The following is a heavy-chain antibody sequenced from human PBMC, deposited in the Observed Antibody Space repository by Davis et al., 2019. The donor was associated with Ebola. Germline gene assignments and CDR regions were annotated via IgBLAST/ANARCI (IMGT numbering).Heavy chain of an antibody. CDR2: IYSGGST. Sequence: ETLSLTCAVYGGSFSGYYWSWVRQAPGKGLEWVSVIYSGGSTYYADSVKGRFTISRHNSKNTLYLQMNSLRAEDTAVYYCARGIGWSYYFDYWGQGTLVTVSS. D-gene: IGHD6-19*01. J-gene: IGHJ4*02. CDR3: ARGIGWSYYFDY. V-gene: IGHV3-53*04. CDR1: GGSFSGYY.